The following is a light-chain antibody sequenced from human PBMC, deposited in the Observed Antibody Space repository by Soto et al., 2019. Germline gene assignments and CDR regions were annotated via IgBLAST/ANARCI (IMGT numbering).Light chain of an antibody. CDR3: QHYNNWLGT. J-gene: IGKJ4*01. CDR1: QSVRSN. Sequence: EIVLTQSPGTLSLSPGERATLSCRASQSVRSNFLAWYQQKPGQAPRLLIYGASTRATDIPDRFSGSGSGTEFTLTISSLQSEDFAVYYCQHYNNWLGTFGGGTKVDIK. CDR2: GAS. V-gene: IGKV3-15*01.